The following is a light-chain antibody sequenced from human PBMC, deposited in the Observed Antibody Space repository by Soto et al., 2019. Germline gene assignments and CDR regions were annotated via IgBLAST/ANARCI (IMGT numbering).Light chain of an antibody. CDR2: EVS. CDR1: SSDVGGYNY. V-gene: IGLV2-14*01. J-gene: IGLJ1*01. Sequence: QSALTQPASVSGSPGQSITICCTGTSSDVGGYNYVSWYQQHPGKAPKLMIYEVSNRPSGVSNRFSGSKSGNTASLTISGLQAEDEADYYCSSYTSSSIDYVFGTGTKLTV. CDR3: SSYTSSSIDYV.